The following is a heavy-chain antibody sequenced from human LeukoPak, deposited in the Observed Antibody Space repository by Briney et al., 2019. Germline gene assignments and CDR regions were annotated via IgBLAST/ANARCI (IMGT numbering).Heavy chain of an antibody. Sequence: GGSLRLSCAASGFTFSNFWMTWVRQAPGKGLEYVVTINEEGSAQYYVDSVRGRFTVSRDNAKNSLFLQMNSLRVEDTAVYYCARDRGSLWGQGTMVTVSS. J-gene: IGHJ3*01. CDR1: GFTFSNFW. V-gene: IGHV3-7*01. CDR2: INEEGSAQ. CDR3: ARDRGSL.